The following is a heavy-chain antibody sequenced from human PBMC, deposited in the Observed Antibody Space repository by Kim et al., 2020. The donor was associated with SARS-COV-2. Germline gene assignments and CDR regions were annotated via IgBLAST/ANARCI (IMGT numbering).Heavy chain of an antibody. D-gene: IGHD1-1*01. CDR2: INVGYGNT. V-gene: IGHV1-3*01. J-gene: IGHJ4*02. CDR1: GYTFTSYT. Sequence: ASVKVSCKASGYTFTSYTLHWVRQAPGQGLEWMGWINVGYGNTRYLQKFQGRVTITRDTSASTAYMELSNLRSEDTAVYYCARDGTTRNGGYYFDFWGQGALITVSS. CDR3: ARDGTTRNGGYYFDF.